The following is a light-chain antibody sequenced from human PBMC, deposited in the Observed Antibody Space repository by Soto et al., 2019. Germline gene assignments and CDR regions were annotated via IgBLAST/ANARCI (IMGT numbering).Light chain of an antibody. CDR2: DVI. Sequence: QSALTQPASVSGSPGQSITISCTGTSSDVGGFNYVSWFQQHPGKAPKLLIYDVINRPSGVSHRFSGSKSGNTASLTISGLQAEDEADYYCTSYTSSSTYVFGTGTKVTV. CDR1: SSDVGGFNY. V-gene: IGLV2-14*01. CDR3: TSYTSSSTYV. J-gene: IGLJ1*01.